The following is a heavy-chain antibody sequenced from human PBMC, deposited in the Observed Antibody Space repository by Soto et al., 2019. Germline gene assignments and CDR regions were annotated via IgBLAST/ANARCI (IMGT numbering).Heavy chain of an antibody. CDR3: ARVKRVREWIAARPGYYYGMDV. Sequence: ASVKVSCKASGYTFTSYGISWVRQAPGQGLEWKGWIRAYNGNTNYAQKLQGRVTMTTDTSTSTAYMELRSLRSDDTAVYYCARVKRVREWIAARPGYYYGMDVWGQGTTVTVSS. J-gene: IGHJ6*02. D-gene: IGHD6-6*01. V-gene: IGHV1-18*01. CDR1: GYTFTSYG. CDR2: IRAYNGNT.